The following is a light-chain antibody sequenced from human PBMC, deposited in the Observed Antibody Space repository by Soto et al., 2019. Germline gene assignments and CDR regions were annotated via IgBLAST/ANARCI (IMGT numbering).Light chain of an antibody. J-gene: IGLJ1*01. CDR3: SSYAGSNNLHV. Sequence: QSALTQPPSASGSPGQSVTISCTGTSSDVGGYNSVSWYQQHPGKAPKLMIYEVSKRPSGVPDRFSGSKSGNTASLTVSGLQAEDEADYYCSSYAGSNNLHVSGTGTKVTVL. V-gene: IGLV2-8*01. CDR1: SSDVGGYNS. CDR2: EVS.